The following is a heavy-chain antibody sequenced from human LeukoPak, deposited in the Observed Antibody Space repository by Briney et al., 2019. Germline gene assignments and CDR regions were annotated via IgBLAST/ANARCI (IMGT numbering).Heavy chain of an antibody. Sequence: PGGSLRLSCAASGFTFSNAWMSWVRQAPGKGLEWVGRIKSKTDGGTTDYAAPVKGRFTTSRDDSKNTLYLQMNSLKTEDTAVYYCTASAVNDAFDIWGQGTMVTVSS. D-gene: IGHD4-17*01. J-gene: IGHJ3*02. CDR2: IKSKTDGGTT. CDR1: GFTFSNAW. V-gene: IGHV3-15*01. CDR3: TASAVNDAFDI.